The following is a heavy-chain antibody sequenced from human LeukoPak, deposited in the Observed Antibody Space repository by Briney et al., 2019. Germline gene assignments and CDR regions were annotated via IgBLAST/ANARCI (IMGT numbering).Heavy chain of an antibody. Sequence: SGPTLVNPTQTLTLTCTFSGFSLSTSGVGGGWIRQPPVKALEWLALIYWDDDKRYSPSLKRRLTITKDTSKNQVVLTMTNMDPVDTATYYCAHRTGGDNNYYWFDPWGQGTLVTVSS. CDR1: GFSLSTSGVG. V-gene: IGHV2-5*02. D-gene: IGHD4-11*01. CDR2: IYWDDDK. J-gene: IGHJ5*02. CDR3: AHRTGGDNNYYWFDP.